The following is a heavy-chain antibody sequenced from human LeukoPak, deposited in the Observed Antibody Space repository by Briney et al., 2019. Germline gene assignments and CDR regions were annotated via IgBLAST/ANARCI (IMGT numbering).Heavy chain of an antibody. J-gene: IGHJ1*01. CDR1: GFTFSSYG. D-gene: IGHD2-2*01. CDR2: IWYGGSNK. V-gene: IGHV3-30*02. CDR3: AKDWGQVPASISDH. Sequence: GGSLRLSCAASGFTFSSYGMHWVRQAPGKGLEWVAVIWYGGSNKYYADSVKGRFTISRDNSKNTLYLQMNSLRTEDTAVYYCAKDWGQVPASISDHWGQGTLVTVSS.